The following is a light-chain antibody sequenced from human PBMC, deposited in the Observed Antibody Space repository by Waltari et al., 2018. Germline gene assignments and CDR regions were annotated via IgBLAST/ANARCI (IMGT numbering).Light chain of an antibody. V-gene: IGLV4-69*01. CDR3: QTWDPDTVV. J-gene: IGLJ2*01. CDR2: IDGGGGH. Sequence: QLAVTQSPSASASLGASVKLTCTLRSEHSAYAIPWPQHQPAKGPRFLMKIDGGGGHTKGDGIPDRFSGFSSGAERYLTISSLQYEDEAAYYCQTWDPDTVVFGGGTKLTV. CDR1: SEHSAYA.